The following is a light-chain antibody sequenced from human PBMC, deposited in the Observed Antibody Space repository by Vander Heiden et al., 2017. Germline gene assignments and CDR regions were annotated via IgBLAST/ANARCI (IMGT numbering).Light chain of an antibody. V-gene: IGKV1-39*01. CDR2: SAF. CDR1: QTSNTY. Sequence: DIRITQYPASLSAPLGDSVTITSPASQTSNTYLNWYQQQPGEARKLLIYSAFNLHDGVPWRFSGRRSRTNFTLTSSILQPEYSASYFCQQSNWTLWTFGQGTKVEVK. J-gene: IGKJ1*01. CDR3: QQSNWTLWT.